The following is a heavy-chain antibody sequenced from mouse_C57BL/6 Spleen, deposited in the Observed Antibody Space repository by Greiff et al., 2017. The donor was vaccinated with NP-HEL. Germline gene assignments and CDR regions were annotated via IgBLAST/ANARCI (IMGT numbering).Heavy chain of an antibody. CDR2: ISSGSSTI. Sequence: EVKLVESGGGLVKPGGSLKLSCAASGFTFSDYGMHWVRQAPEKGLEWVAYISSGSSTIYYADTVKGRFPISRDNAKNTLFLQMTSLRSEDTAMYYCARVYSYAMDYWGQGTSVTVSS. J-gene: IGHJ4*01. D-gene: IGHD1-1*01. V-gene: IGHV5-17*01. CDR3: ARVYSYAMDY. CDR1: GFTFSDYG.